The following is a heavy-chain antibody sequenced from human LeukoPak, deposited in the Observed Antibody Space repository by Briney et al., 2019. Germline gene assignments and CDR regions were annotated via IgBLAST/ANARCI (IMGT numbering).Heavy chain of an antibody. V-gene: IGHV1-69*05. D-gene: IGHD4-17*01. CDR2: IIAIFGTA. Sequence: SVKVSCKASGGTFSSYAISWVLQAPGQGLEWMGRIIAIFGTANYAQKFQGRATITTDESTSTAYMELSSLRSEDTAVYYCARAHHWYYGDYHYFDYWGQGTLVTVSS. CDR3: ARAHHWYYGDYHYFDY. CDR1: GGTFSSYA. J-gene: IGHJ4*02.